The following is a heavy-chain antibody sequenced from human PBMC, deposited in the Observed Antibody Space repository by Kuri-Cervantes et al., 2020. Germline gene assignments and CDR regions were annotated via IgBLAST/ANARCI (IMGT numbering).Heavy chain of an antibody. Sequence: SQTLSLTCAVSGYSISSGYYWGWVRQPPGKGLEWIGTIYYSGSTYYHPSLKSRVTMSVDTSKNQFSLKLSSVTAADTALYYCARNSWGRDSFDIWGQGTMVTVSS. J-gene: IGHJ3*02. CDR3: ARNSWGRDSFDI. V-gene: IGHV4-38-2*01. CDR1: GYSISSGYY. CDR2: IYYSGST. D-gene: IGHD1-26*01.